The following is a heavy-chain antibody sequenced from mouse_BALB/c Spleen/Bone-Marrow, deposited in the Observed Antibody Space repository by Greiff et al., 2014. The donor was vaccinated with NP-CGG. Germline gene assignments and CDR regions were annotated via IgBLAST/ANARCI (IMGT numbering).Heavy chain of an antibody. CDR2: IYPGDGDT. CDR3: ARGDYGYHWYFDV. CDR1: GYNFTTHW. V-gene: IGHV1-87*01. D-gene: IGHD1-2*01. Sequence: VQLQQSGAELARPGASVKLSCKASGYNFTTHWMRWVKQRPGQGLEWIGAIYPGDGDTRYTQKFKGKATLTADKSSSTAYMQLSDLASEDSAVYYCARGDYGYHWYFDVWGAGTTVTVSS. J-gene: IGHJ1*01.